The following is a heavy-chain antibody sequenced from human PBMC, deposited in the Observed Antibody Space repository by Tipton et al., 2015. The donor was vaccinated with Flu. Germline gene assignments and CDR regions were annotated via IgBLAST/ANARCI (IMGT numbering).Heavy chain of an antibody. J-gene: IGHJ5*02. D-gene: IGHD6-13*01. V-gene: IGHV3-11*01. Sequence: SLRLSCAASGFTLSNYYMNWIRQAPGKGLEWVSYISSSGTTMYYADSVKGRFTISRDSAKNSLDLQMNSLRAEDTAVYYCVRDIAAAGTGWLDPWGQGTLVTVSS. CDR3: VRDIAAAGTGWLDP. CDR2: ISSSGTTM. CDR1: GFTLSNYY.